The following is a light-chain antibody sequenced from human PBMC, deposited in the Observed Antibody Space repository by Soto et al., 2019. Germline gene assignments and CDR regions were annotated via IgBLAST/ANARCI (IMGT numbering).Light chain of an antibody. CDR1: ENISRH. J-gene: IGKJ5*01. CDR3: QQTYTTLSIT. V-gene: IGKV1-39*01. Sequence: DIQMTQSPSSLSGSVGDRVTITCRASENISRHLNWYQQKPGKAPKLLIYAASSLQNGVPSRFRGGGSGTDFTLTISNLQPEDFETYYCQQTYTTLSITFGQGTRLESK. CDR2: AAS.